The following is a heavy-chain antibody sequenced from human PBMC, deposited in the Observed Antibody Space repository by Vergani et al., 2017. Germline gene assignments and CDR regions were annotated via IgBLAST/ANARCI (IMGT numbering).Heavy chain of an antibody. CDR1: GFTFIMHA. J-gene: IGHJ6*03. V-gene: IGHV3-23*01. Sequence: EVQLLESGGDLVQPGGSLRLSCAASGFTFIMHAMRWVRQAPGKGLEWVSTLSASDRRTHYADSVKGRFTISRDNSKNTLYLQMNSLRAEDTAVYYCAKGEGYYYYMDVGGKGTTVTVSS. CDR3: AKGEGYYYYMDV. CDR2: LSASDRRT.